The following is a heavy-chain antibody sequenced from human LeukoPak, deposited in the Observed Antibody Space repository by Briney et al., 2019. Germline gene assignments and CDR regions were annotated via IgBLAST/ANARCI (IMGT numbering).Heavy chain of an antibody. Sequence: ASVKVPCKASGYTFTGYYMHWVRQAPGQGLEWMGWINPNSGGTNYAQKFQGRVTMTRNTSISTAYMELSSLRSEDTAVYYCARESSGWYSSWGQGTLVTVSS. CDR1: GYTFTGYY. CDR3: ARESSGWYSS. J-gene: IGHJ4*02. V-gene: IGHV1-2*02. CDR2: INPNSGGT. D-gene: IGHD6-19*01.